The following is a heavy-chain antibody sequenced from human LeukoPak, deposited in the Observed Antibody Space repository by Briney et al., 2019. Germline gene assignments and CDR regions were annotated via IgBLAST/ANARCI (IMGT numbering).Heavy chain of an antibody. CDR1: GFSFSSHG. J-gene: IGHJ3*01. CDR2: TWYDGRNN. Sequence: PGRSLRLSCAASGFSFSSHGMHWVRQAPGKGLEWVAVTWYDGRNNYYADSVKGRFTISRDNSQSTLYLQMNSLRAEDTAVYYCARGSAVTTTAFDFWGQGTMVTVSS. CDR3: ARGSAVTTTAFDF. D-gene: IGHD4-17*01. V-gene: IGHV3-33*01.